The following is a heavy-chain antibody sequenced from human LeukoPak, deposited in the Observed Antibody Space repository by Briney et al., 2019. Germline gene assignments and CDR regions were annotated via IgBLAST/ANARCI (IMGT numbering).Heavy chain of an antibody. D-gene: IGHD3-22*01. Sequence: GASVKVSCKASGGTFSSYAISWVRQAPGQGLEWMGGIIPIFGTANYAQKFQGRVTITADESTSTAYMELSSLRSEDTAVYYCARERAKYYYDSSRSPMDVWAKGPRSPSP. CDR3: ARERAKYYYDSSRSPMDV. J-gene: IGHJ6*02. CDR1: GGTFSSYA. CDR2: IIPIFGTA. V-gene: IGHV1-69*13.